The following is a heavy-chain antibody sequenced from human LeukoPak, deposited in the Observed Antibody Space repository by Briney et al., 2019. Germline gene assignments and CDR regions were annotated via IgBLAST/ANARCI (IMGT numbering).Heavy chain of an antibody. CDR2: ISGSGVNT. Sequence: GSLRLSCAASGFTLSSYSMSWVRQAPGKGLEWVSVISGSGVNTYYADSVKGRFTISRDNSKTTLYLQMNSLRAEDTAVYYCVKHSAPVLAAARFDYWGQGTLVTVSS. D-gene: IGHD2-2*01. V-gene: IGHV3-23*01. J-gene: IGHJ4*02. CDR3: VKHSAPVLAAARFDY. CDR1: GFTLSSYS.